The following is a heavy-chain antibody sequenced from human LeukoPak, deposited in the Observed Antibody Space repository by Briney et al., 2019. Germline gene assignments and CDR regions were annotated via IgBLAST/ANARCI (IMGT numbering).Heavy chain of an antibody. CDR3: ARALTGEIDY. J-gene: IGHJ4*02. V-gene: IGHV4-34*01. CDR1: GGSFSGYY. Sequence: PSETLSLTCAVYGGSFSGYYWSWIRQPPGKGLEWIGEINHSGSTNYNPSLKSRVTISVDTSQNQFSLKLSSVTAADTAVYYCARALTGEIDYWGQGTLVTVSS. D-gene: IGHD1-20*01. CDR2: INHSGST.